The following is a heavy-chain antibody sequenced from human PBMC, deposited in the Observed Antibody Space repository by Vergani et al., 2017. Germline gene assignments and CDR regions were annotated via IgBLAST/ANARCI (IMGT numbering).Heavy chain of an antibody. V-gene: IGHV3-66*02. CDR3: TRSECSGTTCYGHYFDL. CDR1: GFRVTTYY. CDR2: IKSDGRT. D-gene: IGHD2-15*01. J-gene: IGHJ4*01. Sequence: VELLESGGGLAPPGGSLRVSCSASGFRVTTYYMSWVREAPGRGLEWVSVIKSDGRTSYAESVRGRFTISRDTSRNAVYLQMNILRVEETGVYYCTRSECSGTTCYGHYFDLWGHGILVTVSS.